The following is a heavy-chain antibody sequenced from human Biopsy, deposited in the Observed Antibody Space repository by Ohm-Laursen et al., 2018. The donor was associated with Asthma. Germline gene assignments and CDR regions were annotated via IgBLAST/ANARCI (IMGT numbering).Heavy chain of an antibody. CDR1: GFTFGTYD. Sequence: SLRLSCAASGFTFGTYDMTWVRQAAGKGLEWVANIKLDGGVTKYVDSVRGRFTISRDNAKNSLYLQMNSLRAEDTALYYCARKVAFDVWGQGTLVIVSS. CDR3: ARKVAFDV. CDR2: IKLDGGVT. J-gene: IGHJ3*01. V-gene: IGHV3-7*05.